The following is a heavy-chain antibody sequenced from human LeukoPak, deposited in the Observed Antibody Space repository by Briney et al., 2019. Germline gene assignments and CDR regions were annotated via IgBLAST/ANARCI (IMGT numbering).Heavy chain of an antibody. J-gene: IGHJ4*02. CDR3: ASGTYRLGDY. CDR1: GFTFSSYT. V-gene: IGHV3-23*01. D-gene: IGHD3-10*01. Sequence: GRSLRLSCAASGFTFSSYTMHWVRQAPGKGLEWVSGISGSGVDTHYADSVKGRFRISRDNSKNTLYLQLNSLRAEDTAVYYCASGTYRLGDYWGLGTLVTVSS. CDR2: ISGSGVDT.